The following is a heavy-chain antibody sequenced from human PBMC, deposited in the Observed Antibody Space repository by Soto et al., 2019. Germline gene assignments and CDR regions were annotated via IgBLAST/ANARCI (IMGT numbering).Heavy chain of an antibody. Sequence: PSETLSLTCAVYGGSFSGYYWSWIRQPPGKGLEWIGEINHSGSTNYNPSLKSRVTISVDTSKNQFSLKLSSVTAADTAVYYCASGLRTGTTSRPFDYWGQGTPVTVSS. J-gene: IGHJ4*02. V-gene: IGHV4-34*01. CDR3: ASGLRTGTTSRPFDY. CDR2: INHSGST. CDR1: GGSFSGYY. D-gene: IGHD1-1*01.